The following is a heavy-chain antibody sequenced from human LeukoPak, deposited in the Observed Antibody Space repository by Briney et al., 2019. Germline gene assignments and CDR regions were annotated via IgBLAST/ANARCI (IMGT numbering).Heavy chain of an antibody. V-gene: IGHV4-59*08. Sequence: PSETLSLTCTVSGGSISSYYLSWIRQPPGKGLEWIGYIYYSGSTNYNPSLKSRVTISVDTSKNQFSLKLSSVTAADTAVYYCARHSGYYDSSGTRDYYFDYWGQGTLVTVSS. CDR3: ARHSGYYDSSGTRDYYFDY. D-gene: IGHD3-22*01. CDR2: IYYSGST. J-gene: IGHJ4*02. CDR1: GGSISSYY.